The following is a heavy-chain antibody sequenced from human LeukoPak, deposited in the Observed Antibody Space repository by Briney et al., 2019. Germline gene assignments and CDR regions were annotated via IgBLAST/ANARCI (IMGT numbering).Heavy chain of an antibody. D-gene: IGHD2-15*01. CDR1: GFTFSSYT. V-gene: IGHV3-66*01. CDR3: TRRYCSGGNCSPFDY. CDR2: LYSGGTT. Sequence: GGSLRLSCAAAGFTFSSYTMNWVRQAPGKGLEWVSVLYSGGTTYYADSVKGRFTISRDNSKNTLYLQMNSLRAEDTAVYYCTRRYCSGGNCSPFDYWGQGTLVTVSS. J-gene: IGHJ4*02.